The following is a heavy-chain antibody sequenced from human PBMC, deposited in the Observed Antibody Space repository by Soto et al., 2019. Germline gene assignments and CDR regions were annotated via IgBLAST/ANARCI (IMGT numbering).Heavy chain of an antibody. CDR2: ITSSGDAI. CDR3: ARDQGYYDSSGYFHS. Sequence: PGGSLRLSCAASGFTFSDYYMSWIRRAPGKGLEWVSYITSSGDAIYYADSVKGRFTISRYNAKNSLYLQMNSLRADDTAVYYCARDQGYYDSSGYFHSWGQGILVTVSS. D-gene: IGHD3-22*01. J-gene: IGHJ4*02. CDR1: GFTFSDYY. V-gene: IGHV3-11*01.